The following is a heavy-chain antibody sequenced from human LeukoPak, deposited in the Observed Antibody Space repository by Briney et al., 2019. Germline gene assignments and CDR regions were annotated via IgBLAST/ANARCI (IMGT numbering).Heavy chain of an antibody. D-gene: IGHD2-2*01. V-gene: IGHV3-21*01. CDR1: GFTFSSYS. CDR2: ISSSSSYI. Sequence: PGGSLRLSCAASGFTFSSYSMNWVRQAPGKGLEWVSSISSSSSYIYYADSVKGRFTISRDNAKNSLYLQMNSLRAEDTAVYYCARDLEFLPAAMAQDDYWGQGTLVTVSS. CDR3: ARDLEFLPAAMAQDDY. J-gene: IGHJ4*02.